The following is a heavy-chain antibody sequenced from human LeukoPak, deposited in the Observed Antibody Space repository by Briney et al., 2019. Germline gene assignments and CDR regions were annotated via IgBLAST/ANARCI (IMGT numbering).Heavy chain of an antibody. Sequence: GASVKVSCKASGYSFSSYYMHWVRQAPGQGLEWMGIINLSGGGTSYAEKFQGRVTMTRDTSTSTVYMELSSLRSEDTALYYCARGEYCTAGTCPPGLSWGQGTLVTVSS. CDR3: ARGEYCTAGTCPPGLS. V-gene: IGHV1-46*01. CDR1: GYSFSSYY. D-gene: IGHD2-15*01. CDR2: INLSGGGT. J-gene: IGHJ4*02.